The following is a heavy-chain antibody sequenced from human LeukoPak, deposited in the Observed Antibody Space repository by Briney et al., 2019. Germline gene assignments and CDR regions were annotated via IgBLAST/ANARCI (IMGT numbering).Heavy chain of an antibody. J-gene: IGHJ4*02. Sequence: ASVKVSCKASGYTFTSYYIHWVRQAPGQGLEWMGIMNPSDGSTSYAQKFRSRVTMTRDTSTTTVYMEMSNLSSEDTAMYYCAKSRTTGSASSDYWGQGTLVTVSS. CDR2: MNPSDGST. CDR3: AKSRTTGSASSDY. V-gene: IGHV1-46*01. D-gene: IGHD2-8*02. CDR1: GYTFTSYY.